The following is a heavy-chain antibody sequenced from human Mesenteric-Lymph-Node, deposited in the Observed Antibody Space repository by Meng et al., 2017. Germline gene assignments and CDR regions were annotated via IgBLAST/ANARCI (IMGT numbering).Heavy chain of an antibody. D-gene: IGHD6-19*01. Sequence: GSLRLSCSVSAGFISSNNYYWGWIRQPPGKGLEWIGSMYYSGSTYYNPSLKNRVTISVDTSKNQFSLKLSSVTAADTAVYYCARSDEYSSGWEVFDYWGQGTLVTVSS. CDR3: ARSDEYSSGWEVFDY. V-gene: IGHV4-39*07. J-gene: IGHJ4*02. CDR2: MYYSGST. CDR1: AGFISSNNYY.